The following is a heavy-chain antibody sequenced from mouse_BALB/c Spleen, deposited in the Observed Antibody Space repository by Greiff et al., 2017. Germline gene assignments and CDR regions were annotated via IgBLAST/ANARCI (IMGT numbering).Heavy chain of an antibody. V-gene: IGHV3-6*02. D-gene: IGHD2-14*01. CDR3: ARDGRYGRNFDY. CDR2: ISYDGSN. J-gene: IGHJ2*01. CDR1: GYSITSGYY. Sequence: EVQLQESGPGLVKPSQSLSLTCSVTGYSITSGYYWNWIRQFPGNKLEWMGYISYDGSNNYNPSLKNRISITRDTSKNQFFLKLNSVTTEDTATYYCARDGRYGRNFDYWGQGTTLPVSS.